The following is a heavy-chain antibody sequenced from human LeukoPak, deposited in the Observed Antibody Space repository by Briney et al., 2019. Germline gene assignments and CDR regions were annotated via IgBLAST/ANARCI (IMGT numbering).Heavy chain of an antibody. J-gene: IGHJ4*02. CDR3: ARQGELAIDY. CDR2: ICNTGRT. V-gene: IGHV4-59*08. D-gene: IGHD1-26*01. CDR1: GGSITNYY. Sequence: SETLSLTCSVSGGSITNYYWSWIRQSPGKGLAWIGFICNTGRTNYNPSLQSRVTMSIDTSKNQFSLKLSSVTAADTAVYYCARQGELAIDYWGQGTLVTVSS.